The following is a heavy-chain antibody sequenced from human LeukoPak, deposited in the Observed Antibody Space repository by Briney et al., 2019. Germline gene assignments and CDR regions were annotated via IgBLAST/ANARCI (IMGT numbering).Heavy chain of an antibody. CDR2: TYYRSKWYN. CDR1: GDSVSSNSAA. V-gene: IGHV6-1*01. J-gene: IGHJ4*02. CDR3: ARDQAVAGTPHFDY. D-gene: IGHD6-19*01. Sequence: SQTLSLTCAISGDSVSSNSAAWNWIRQSPSRGLEWLGRTYYRSKWYNDYAVSVKSRITISPDTSKNQFSLQLNSVTPEDTAVYFCARDQAVAGTPHFDYWGQGTLVTVSS.